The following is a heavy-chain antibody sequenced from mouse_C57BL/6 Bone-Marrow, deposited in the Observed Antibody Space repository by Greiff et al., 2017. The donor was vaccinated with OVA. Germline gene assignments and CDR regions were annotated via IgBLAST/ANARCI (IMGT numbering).Heavy chain of an antibody. CDR2: IWGDGST. J-gene: IGHJ4*01. CDR1: GFSLTSYG. Sequence: QVQLQESGPGLVAPSQSLSITCTASGFSLTSYGVSWVRQPPGKGLEWLGVIWGDGSTNYHSALISRLSTSKDNSKSQVFLKLNRLQTADTATFYSADTAPYAMGYWGQGTSVTVSS. V-gene: IGHV2-3*01. D-gene: IGHD5-1-1*01. CDR3: ADTAPYAMGY.